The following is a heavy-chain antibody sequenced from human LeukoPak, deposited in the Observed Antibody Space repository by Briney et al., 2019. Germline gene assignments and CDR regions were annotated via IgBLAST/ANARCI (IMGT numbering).Heavy chain of an antibody. CDR1: GFTFRTYA. CDR3: TTSHRDSGGVFDN. V-gene: IGHV3-23*01. Sequence: PGGSLRLSCAASGFTFRTYAMSWVRQAPGKGLEWVSAISGSVDSTFYADSVKGRFTISRDDSKNTLYLQLNSLKAEDTAMYYCTTSHRDSGGVFDNWGQGTLLVVSS. J-gene: IGHJ4*02. D-gene: IGHD3-10*01. CDR2: ISGSVDST.